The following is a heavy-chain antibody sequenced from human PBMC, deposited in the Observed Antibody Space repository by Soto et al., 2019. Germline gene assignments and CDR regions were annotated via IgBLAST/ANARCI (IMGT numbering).Heavy chain of an antibody. Sequence: GGSLRLSCAASGFTFSGYWMHWVRQVPGKALVWVSRINFDGSNTKYADSVKGRFTISRDNAKDTLYLQMDSLRADDTAVYYCARDRADLVTDYHAMFASSGRGTLVPVSS. CDR2: INFDGSNT. CDR1: GFTFSGYW. V-gene: IGHV3-74*03. CDR3: ARDRADLVTDYHAMFAS. D-gene: IGHD3-10*02. J-gene: IGHJ5*02.